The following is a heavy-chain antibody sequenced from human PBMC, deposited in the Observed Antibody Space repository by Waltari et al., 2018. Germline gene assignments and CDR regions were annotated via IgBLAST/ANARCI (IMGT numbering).Heavy chain of an antibody. CDR1: GGSISSRTYY. D-gene: IGHD3-10*01. CDR2: IYYSGSN. J-gene: IGHJ4*02. CDR3: ARLPPVGSYFGH. V-gene: IGHV4-39*01. Sequence: QLQLQESGPGLVKPSETLSLTCTVSGGSISSRTYYCGLIRQPPGTGLEWIGSIYYSGSNYYNPSLKSRVTISVDTYKNQFSLKLSSVTAADTAVYYCARLPPVGSYFGHWGQGTLVTVSS.